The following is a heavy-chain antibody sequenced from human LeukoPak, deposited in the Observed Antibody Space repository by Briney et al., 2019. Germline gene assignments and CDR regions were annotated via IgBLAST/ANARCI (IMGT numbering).Heavy chain of an antibody. CDR3: ARRGYDSRGYHFYFDY. CDR1: GYSFTNYW. V-gene: IGHV5-51*01. Sequence: GESLKISCKASGYSFTNYWIGWVRQMPGKGLEWVGIIYPGTSDTKYSPSFQGHVTVSADKSISTAYLQWSSLKASDTAMYYCARRGYDSRGYHFYFDYWGQGTLVTVSS. CDR2: IYPGTSDT. J-gene: IGHJ4*02. D-gene: IGHD3-22*01.